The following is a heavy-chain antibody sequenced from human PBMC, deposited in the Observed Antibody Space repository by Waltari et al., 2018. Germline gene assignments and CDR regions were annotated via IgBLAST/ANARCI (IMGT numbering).Heavy chain of an antibody. V-gene: IGHV4-4*02. D-gene: IGHD2-2*01. CDR1: GDSLSGNYW. Sequence: QVQLQESGQGLVKPSGTLSHTSAVSGDSLSGNYWWSWVRQSPEKGLEWIGQVHHSGKTHYNPSLQSRVTISVDKPKNQFSLNLNSVTAADTAVYYCAGDRAIGLFFDYWGRGTLVTVSS. CDR3: AGDRAIGLFFDY. J-gene: IGHJ4*02. CDR2: VHHSGKT.